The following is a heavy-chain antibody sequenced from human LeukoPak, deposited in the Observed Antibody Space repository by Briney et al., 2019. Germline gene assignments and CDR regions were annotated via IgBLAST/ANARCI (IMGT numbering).Heavy chain of an antibody. CDR2: IDQDGSEK. J-gene: IGHJ5*02. CDR3: ARGRRVPAAMGNWFDP. CDR1: GFTFSSYW. D-gene: IGHD2-2*01. Sequence: PGGSLRLSCTASGFTFSSYWMSWVRQAPGKGLEWVANIDQDGSEKYYVDSVKSRFTISRDNAKNSLYLQMSSLRAEDTAVYYCARGRRVPAAMGNWFDPWGQGTLVTVSS. V-gene: IGHV3-7*01.